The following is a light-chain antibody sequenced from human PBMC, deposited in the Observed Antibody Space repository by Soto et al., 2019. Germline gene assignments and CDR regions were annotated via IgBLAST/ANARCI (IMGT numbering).Light chain of an antibody. J-gene: IGKJ2*01. Sequence: DIQMTQSPSSLSASVGDRVTITCRASQSISSYLNWYQQKPGKAPNLLIYAASSLQSGVPSRFSGSGSGTDFTLTISSLQPEDFATYYCQQSYTTAYTFVQGTKLEIK. CDR3: QQSYTTAYT. CDR2: AAS. V-gene: IGKV1-39*01. CDR1: QSISSY.